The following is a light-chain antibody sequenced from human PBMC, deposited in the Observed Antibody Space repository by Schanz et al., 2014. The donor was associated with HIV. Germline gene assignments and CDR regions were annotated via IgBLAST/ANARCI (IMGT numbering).Light chain of an antibody. CDR1: QYISRW. V-gene: IGKV1-5*03. CDR3: QQCVTYPYT. CDR2: QAS. J-gene: IGKJ2*01. Sequence: IQMTQSPSTVSASVGDRVTITCRASQYISRWLAWYQQKPGQAPHLLIYQASILETGVPSRFSGSGSGTSFTLTITSLQPDDFATYYCQQCVTYPYTFGQGTKLDIK.